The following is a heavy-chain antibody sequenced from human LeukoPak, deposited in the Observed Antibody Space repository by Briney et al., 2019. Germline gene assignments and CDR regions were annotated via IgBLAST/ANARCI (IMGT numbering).Heavy chain of an antibody. CDR2: IYYSGST. D-gene: IGHD4-11*01. CDR3: ARDGPTVGTFDY. CDR1: GGSISSYY. Sequence: SETLSLTCTVSGGSISSYYWSWIRQPPGKGLEWIGYIYYSGSTNYNPSLKSRVTISVETSKNQFSLKLSSVTAADTAVYYCARDGPTVGTFDYWGRGTLVTVSS. J-gene: IGHJ4*02. V-gene: IGHV4-59*01.